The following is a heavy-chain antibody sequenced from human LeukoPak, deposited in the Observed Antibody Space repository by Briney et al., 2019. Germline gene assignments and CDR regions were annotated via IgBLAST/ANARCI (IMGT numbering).Heavy chain of an antibody. D-gene: IGHD5-12*01. V-gene: IGHV4-31*03. J-gene: IGHJ6*02. CDR3: AREKGSGYGYGMDV. CDR1: GGSISSGGYY. Sequence: SETLSLTCTVSGGSISSGGYYWSWIRQHPGKGLEWIGYIYYSGSTYYNPSLKSRVTISVDTSKNQFSLKLSSVTAADTAVYYCAREKGSGYGYGMDVWGQGTTVTVSS. CDR2: IYYSGST.